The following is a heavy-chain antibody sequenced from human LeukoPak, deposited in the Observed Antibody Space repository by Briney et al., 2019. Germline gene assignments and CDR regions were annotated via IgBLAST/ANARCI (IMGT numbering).Heavy chain of an antibody. V-gene: IGHV4-34*01. CDR1: GGSFSGYY. CDR3: ARDHGADIVVVPAAFDY. J-gene: IGHJ4*02. Sequence: PSETLSLTCAVYGGSFSGYYWSWIRQPPGKGLEWIGEINHSGSTNYNPSLKSRVTISVDTSKNQFSLKLSSVTAADTAVYYCARDHGADIVVVPAAFDYWGQGTLVTVSS. D-gene: IGHD2-2*01. CDR2: INHSGST.